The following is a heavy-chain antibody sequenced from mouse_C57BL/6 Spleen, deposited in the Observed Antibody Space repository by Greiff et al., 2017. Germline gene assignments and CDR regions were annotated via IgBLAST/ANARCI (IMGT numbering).Heavy chain of an antibody. CDR3: ASYDFDY. D-gene: IGHD2-3*01. CDR2: IHPNSGST. CDR1: GYTFTSYW. V-gene: IGHV1-64*01. J-gene: IGHJ2*01. Sequence: QVQLKQPGAELVKPGASVKLSCKASGYTFTSYWMHWVKQRPGQGLEWIGMIHPNSGSTNYNEKFKDKATLTADKSSSTAYMQLSSLTYEDSAVYYCASYDFDYWGQGTTLTVSS.